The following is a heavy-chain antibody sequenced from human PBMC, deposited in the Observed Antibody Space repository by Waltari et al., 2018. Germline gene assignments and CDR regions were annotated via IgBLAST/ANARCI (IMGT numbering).Heavy chain of an antibody. V-gene: IGHV1-8*01. CDR1: GYTFTSYD. CDR2: MNPNSGKT. CDR3: AVEGGGFGVVTGMDV. J-gene: IGHJ6*02. D-gene: IGHD3-3*01. Sequence: QVQLVQSGAEVKKPGASVKVSCKASGYTFTSYDINWVRQATGQGLEWMGWMNPNSGKTGYAQKFQGRVTMTRNTSISKDYMELSSLRSEDTAVYYGAVEGGGFGVVTGMDVWGQGTTVTVSS.